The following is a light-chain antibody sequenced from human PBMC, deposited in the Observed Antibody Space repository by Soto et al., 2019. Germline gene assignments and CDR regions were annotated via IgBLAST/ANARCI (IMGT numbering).Light chain of an antibody. J-gene: IGKJ3*01. CDR1: PGISSF. CDR2: GAS. CDR3: QHLNTFPMS. V-gene: IGKV1-9*01. Sequence: IQLTQSPSSLSASVGDRVTITCRASPGISSFLAWYQQKPGKAPNLLIYGASTLQKGVPSRFSGSGSVTDFTLTIGSLQPEAFANYYCQHLNTFPMSFGPGTKVDIK.